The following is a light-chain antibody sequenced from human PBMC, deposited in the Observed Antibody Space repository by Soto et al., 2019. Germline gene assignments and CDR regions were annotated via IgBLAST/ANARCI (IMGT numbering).Light chain of an antibody. CDR1: QSVSNNY. CDR3: QQYGSSGT. J-gene: IGKJ1*01. Sequence: EIALTQSPGNLSLSPGERATLSCSASQSVSNNYLAWYQQKPGQAPRLLIYGASNSATGIPDRFSGSGSGTDFTLTISRLEPEDFAVYYCQQYGSSGTFGQGTKVDIK. V-gene: IGKV3-20*01. CDR2: GAS.